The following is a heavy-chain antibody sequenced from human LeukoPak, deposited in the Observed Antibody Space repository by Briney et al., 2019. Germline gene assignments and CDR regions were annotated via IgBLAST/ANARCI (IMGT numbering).Heavy chain of an antibody. D-gene: IGHD3-22*01. CDR3: ARGAYYYEG. J-gene: IGHJ4*02. CDR1: GFTFSSYA. V-gene: IGHV3-48*01. CDR2: ISSSSSTI. Sequence: GGSLRLSCAASGFTFSSYAMNWVRQAPGKGLEWVSYISSSSSTIYYADSVKGRFTISRDNAKNSLYLQMNSLRAEDTAVYYCARGAYYYEGWGQGTLVTVSS.